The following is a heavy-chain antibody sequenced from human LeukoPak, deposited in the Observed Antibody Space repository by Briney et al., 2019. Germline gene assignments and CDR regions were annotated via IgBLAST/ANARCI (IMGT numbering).Heavy chain of an antibody. CDR1: GGTFSSYA. J-gene: IGHJ4*02. CDR2: ISGYNDNT. Sequence: ASVKVSCKASGGTFSSYAISWVRQAPGQGLEWMGWISGYNDNTNYAQKFQGRVTMTTDTSTSTAYMELRSLRSDDTAVYYCARDSGSGSRLDYWGQGTLVTVSS. CDR3: ARDSGSGSRLDY. D-gene: IGHD3-10*01. V-gene: IGHV1-18*01.